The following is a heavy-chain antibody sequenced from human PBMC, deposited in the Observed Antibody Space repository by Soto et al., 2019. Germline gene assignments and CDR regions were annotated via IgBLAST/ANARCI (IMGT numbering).Heavy chain of an antibody. D-gene: IGHD6-25*01. CDR3: ARGVSPGSSGYYLDAVDI. V-gene: IGHV3-7*05. Sequence: EVQLVESGGGLVQPGWPLRLSCAASGFTFGNYCMTWVRQAPGKGLEWVANIKGDGSAKSYLDSVRGRFTVSRDKAGISLYLKRNILRAEDAALYYSARGVSPGSSGYYLDAVDIWGQGTMVTVS. CDR2: IKGDGSAK. J-gene: IGHJ3*02. CDR1: GFTFGNYC.